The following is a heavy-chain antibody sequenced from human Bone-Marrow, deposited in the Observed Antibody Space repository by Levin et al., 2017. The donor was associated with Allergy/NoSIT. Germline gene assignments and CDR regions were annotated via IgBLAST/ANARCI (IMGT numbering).Heavy chain of an antibody. CDR3: ARQGARWYQYPGDKVKYAFDF. CDR1: GYSFTSYR. J-gene: IGHJ3*01. D-gene: IGHD2-15*01. Sequence: GESLKISCRGSGYSFTSYRLGWVRQVPGKGLEWLGLIYPSDSTTTYSPSFQGQVTISADKSTSTAYLQWSVVKASDTAMYYCARQGARWYQYPGDKVKYAFDFWAQGTMVIVSS. CDR2: IYPSDSTT. V-gene: IGHV5-51*01.